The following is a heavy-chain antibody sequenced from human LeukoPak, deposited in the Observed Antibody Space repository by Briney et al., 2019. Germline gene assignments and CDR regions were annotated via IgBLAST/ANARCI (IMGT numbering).Heavy chain of an antibody. CDR3: ARAAAAGRDFRY. CDR1: GGSISSYY. J-gene: IGHJ4*02. V-gene: IGHV4-59*01. Sequence: SETLSLTCTVSGGSISSYYWSWIRQPPGKGLEWIGYIYYSGSTNYNPSLKSRVTISVDTSKNQFSLKLSSVTAADTAVYYCARAAAAGRDFRYWGQGTLVTVSS. D-gene: IGHD6-13*01. CDR2: IYYSGST.